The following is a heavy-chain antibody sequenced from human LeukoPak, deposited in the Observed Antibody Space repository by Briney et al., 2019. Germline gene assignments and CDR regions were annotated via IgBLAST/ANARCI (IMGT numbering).Heavy chain of an antibody. CDR2: ISGSSSII. D-gene: IGHD6-6*01. Sequence: GGSLRLSCAASGFTFNTYTMNWVRQAPGKGLEWVSYISGSSSIIYYADSVKGRFTISRDNAKNSLYLQMNSLRAEDTAVYYCARARIAARPDFDYWGQGTLVTVSS. CDR1: GFTFNTYT. J-gene: IGHJ4*02. CDR3: ARARIAARPDFDY. V-gene: IGHV3-48*01.